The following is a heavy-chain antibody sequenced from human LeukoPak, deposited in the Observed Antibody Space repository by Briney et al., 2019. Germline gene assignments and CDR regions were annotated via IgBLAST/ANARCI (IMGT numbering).Heavy chain of an antibody. D-gene: IGHD3-22*01. CDR2: ISSSSSYI. Sequence: GGSLRLSCAASGFTFSRYSMNWVRQAPGKGLEWVSSISSSSSYIYYADSVKGRFTISRDNAKNSLYLQMNSLRAEDTAVYYCAREEDTYYYDSSGSQDAFDIWGQGTMVTVSS. CDR1: GFTFSRYS. CDR3: AREEDTYYYDSSGSQDAFDI. V-gene: IGHV3-21*01. J-gene: IGHJ3*02.